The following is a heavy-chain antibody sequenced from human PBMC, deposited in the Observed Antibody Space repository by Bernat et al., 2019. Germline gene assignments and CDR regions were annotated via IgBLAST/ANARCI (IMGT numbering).Heavy chain of an antibody. CDR1: GFTFSSYG. CDR2: ISYDGSNK. V-gene: IGHV3-30*18. D-gene: IGHD6-13*01. J-gene: IGHJ6*02. Sequence: QVQLAESGGGVVQPGRSPRLSCAASGFTFSSYGMHWVRQAPGKGLEWVAVISYDGSNKYYADSVKGRFTISRDNSKNTLYLQMNSLRAEDTAVYYCAKAPPYSSMTQGAYYYYYYGMDVWGQGTTVTVSS. CDR3: AKAPPYSSMTQGAYYYYYYGMDV.